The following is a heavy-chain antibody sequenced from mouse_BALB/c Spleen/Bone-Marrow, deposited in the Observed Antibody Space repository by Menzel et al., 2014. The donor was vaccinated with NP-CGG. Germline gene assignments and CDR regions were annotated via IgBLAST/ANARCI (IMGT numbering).Heavy chain of an antibody. V-gene: IGHV1-9*01. CDR3: ARGLYGNYGE. Sequence: VQLQESGAELMKPGASVKISCKATGYIFSSYWIEWIKRRPGRGLEWIGEILPGSGRANYNENSKGKATFTADTSSNTAYMQLSSLTSEDSAVYYCARGLYGNYGEWGQGASVTVSS. CDR1: GYIFSSYW. D-gene: IGHD2-1*01. CDR2: ILPGSGRA. J-gene: IGHJ4*01.